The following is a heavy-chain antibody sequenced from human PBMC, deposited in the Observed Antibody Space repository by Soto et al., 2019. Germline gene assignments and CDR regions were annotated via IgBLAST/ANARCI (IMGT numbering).Heavy chain of an antibody. CDR2: IIPIFGTA. CDR1: VGTFSSYA. CDR3: ARVGVLRPYYGMDV. J-gene: IGHJ6*02. V-gene: IGHV1-69*13. Sequence: SVKVSCKASVGTFSSYAISWVRQAPGQGLEWMGGIIPIFGTANYAQKFQGRVTITADESTSTAYMELSSLRSEDTAVYYCARVGVLRPYYGMDVWGQGTTVTVPS. D-gene: IGHD3-3*01.